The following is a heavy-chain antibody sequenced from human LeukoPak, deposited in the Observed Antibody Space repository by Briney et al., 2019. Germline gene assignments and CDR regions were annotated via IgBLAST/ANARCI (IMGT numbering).Heavy chain of an antibody. D-gene: IGHD2-21*02. J-gene: IGHJ4*02. Sequence: SETLSLTCTVSGGSISSGDYYWSWIRQPPGKGLEWIGEINHSGSTNYNPSLKSRVTISVDTSKNQYSLKLSSVTAADTAVYYCARRSTADIVVVTATFDYWGQGTLVTVSS. CDR3: ARRSTADIVVVTATFDY. CDR2: INHSGST. V-gene: IGHV4-39*07. CDR1: GGSISSGDYY.